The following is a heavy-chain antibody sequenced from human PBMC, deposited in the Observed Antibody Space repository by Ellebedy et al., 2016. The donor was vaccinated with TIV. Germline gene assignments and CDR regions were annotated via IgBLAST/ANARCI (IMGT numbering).Heavy chain of an antibody. J-gene: IGHJ4*02. Sequence: GGSLRLSCAASGFTFSNAWMNWVRQAPGKGLEWVGRIKSKTDGGAADYAAPVKGRFTISRDDSKNTLYLQMNSLKTEDTTVYFCTTVYRYNYDSVWGQGTLVTVSS. V-gene: IGHV3-15*01. CDR2: IKSKTDGGAA. CDR3: TTVYRYNYDSV. CDR1: GFTFSNAW. D-gene: IGHD5-18*01.